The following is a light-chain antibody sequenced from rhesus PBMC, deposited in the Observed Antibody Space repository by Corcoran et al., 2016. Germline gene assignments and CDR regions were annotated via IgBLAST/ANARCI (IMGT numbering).Light chain of an antibody. Sequence: DIQMTQSPSSLSASGGDTVTITCQASQGISKYLAWYQQKPGKAPKLLIYDASPLQSGVPSRFSGSGSGTEFTLTFSSLQPEDFATYSCQQHNSYPRAFGQGTKVEIK. CDR2: DAS. CDR1: QGISKY. J-gene: IGKJ1*01. V-gene: IGKV1-25*01. CDR3: QQHNSYPRA.